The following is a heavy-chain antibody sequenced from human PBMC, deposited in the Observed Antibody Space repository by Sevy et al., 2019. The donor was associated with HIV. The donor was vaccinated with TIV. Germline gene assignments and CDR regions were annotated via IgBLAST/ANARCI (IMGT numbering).Heavy chain of an antibody. CDR2: ISGSGGST. Sequence: GGSLRLSCAASGFTFSSYAMSWVRQAPGKGLEWVSAISGSGGSTYYADSVKCRFTISRDNSKNTLYLQMNSLRAEDMAVYYCAKSHGAMVRGVIGSGIDYWGQGTLVTVSS. V-gene: IGHV3-23*01. J-gene: IGHJ4*02. D-gene: IGHD3-10*01. CDR3: AKSHGAMVRGVIGSGIDY. CDR1: GFTFSSYA.